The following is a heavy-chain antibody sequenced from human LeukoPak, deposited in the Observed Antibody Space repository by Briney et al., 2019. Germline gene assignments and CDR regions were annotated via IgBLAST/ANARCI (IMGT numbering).Heavy chain of an antibody. Sequence: ASVKVSCKASGYTFSNFGFNWVRQAPGQGLEWMGWISAYNGNTNYAQKFQGRVTMTTDTSTTTTYMELRSLRSDDTAVYYCAREIHFDSSGQRTLHAFDIWGQGTMVTVSS. CDR2: ISAYNGNT. V-gene: IGHV1-18*01. J-gene: IGHJ3*02. CDR3: AREIHFDSSGQRTLHAFDI. CDR1: GYTFSNFG. D-gene: IGHD3-22*01.